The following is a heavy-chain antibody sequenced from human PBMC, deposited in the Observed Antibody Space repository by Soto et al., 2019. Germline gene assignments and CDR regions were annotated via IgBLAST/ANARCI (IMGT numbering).Heavy chain of an antibody. CDR1: GFTFNTYD. D-gene: IGHD2-21*01. V-gene: IGHV3-21*01. CDR3: VRSGTARLLRHSWFDT. CDR2: ITTSSDYI. J-gene: IGHJ5*02. Sequence: EVQLVESGGGLVKPGGSLRLSCAASGFTFNTYDMNWVRQAPGKGLEWVSSITTSSDYIYYADSLKGRITISRDNAKNSPILQLNRLRAEDTAVYYCVRSGTARLLRHSWFDTWGQGTLVTVSS.